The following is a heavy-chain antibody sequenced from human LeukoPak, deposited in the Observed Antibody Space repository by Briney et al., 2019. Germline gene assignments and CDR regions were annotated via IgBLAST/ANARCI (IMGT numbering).Heavy chain of an antibody. J-gene: IGHJ4*02. CDR1: GFTFSSCS. CDR3: ARAAAPYCSSTSCYTGGDY. D-gene: IGHD2-2*02. V-gene: IGHV3-21*01. Sequence: GGSLRLSCAASGFTFSSCSMNWVRQAPGKGLEWVSSISSSSSYIYYADSVKGRFTISRDNAKNSLYLQMNSLRAEDTAVYYCARAAAPYCSSTSCYTGGDYWGQGTLVTVSS. CDR2: ISSSSSYI.